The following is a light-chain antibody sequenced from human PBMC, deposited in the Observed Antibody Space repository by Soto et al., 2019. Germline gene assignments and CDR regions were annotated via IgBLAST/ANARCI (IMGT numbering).Light chain of an antibody. CDR1: QSVSSN. V-gene: IGKV3-15*01. Sequence: EIVMTQSPATLSVSPGERATLSCRASQSVSSNLAWYQQKPGQAPRLLIYGASTRATGIPARFSGSGSGTECTLTISSLQSEDFAVYYCQQYNNWPRTFGQGTKQEIK. J-gene: IGKJ1*01. CDR2: GAS. CDR3: QQYNNWPRT.